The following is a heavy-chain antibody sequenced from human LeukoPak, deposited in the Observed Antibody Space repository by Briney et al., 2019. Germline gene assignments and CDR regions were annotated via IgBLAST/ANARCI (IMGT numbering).Heavy chain of an antibody. D-gene: IGHD5-18*01. V-gene: IGHV4-34*01. Sequence: SETLSLTCAVYGGSFSGYYWSWIRQPPGKGLEWIGEINHSGSTNYNPSLKSRVTISVDTSKNQFSLKLSSVTAADTAVYYCARRGYSYGSAPFDPWGQGTLVTVSS. CDR1: GGSFSGYY. CDR2: INHSGST. J-gene: IGHJ5*02. CDR3: ARRGYSYGSAPFDP.